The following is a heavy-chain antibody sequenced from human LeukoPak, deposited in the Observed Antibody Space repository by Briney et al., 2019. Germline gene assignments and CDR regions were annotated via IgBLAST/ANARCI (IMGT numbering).Heavy chain of an antibody. CDR3: ARGAAEASLTIADYGMDV. V-gene: IGHV3-20*01. J-gene: IGHJ6*02. Sequence: GGSLRLSCAASGFTFDDYGMSWVRQVSGKGLEWVSGINWNGGSTGYADSVKGRFTISRDNAKNSLYLQMNSLRAEDTALYHCARGAAEASLTIADYGMDVWGQGTTVTVSS. CDR1: GFTFDDYG. D-gene: IGHD4/OR15-4a*01. CDR2: INWNGGST.